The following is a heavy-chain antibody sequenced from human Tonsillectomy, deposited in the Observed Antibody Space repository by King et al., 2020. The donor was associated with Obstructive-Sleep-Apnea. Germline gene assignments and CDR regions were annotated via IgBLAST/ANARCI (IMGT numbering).Heavy chain of an antibody. CDR1: CGSFSGYY. J-gene: IGHJ4*02. CDR2: INHSRSN. D-gene: IGHD3-3*01. V-gene: IGHV4-34*01. CDR3: SRGDFVTDY. Sequence: VQLQQWGAGLLKPSETLSLTCAVYCGSFSGYYWSWIRQPPGKGLEWIGEINHSRSNNYNPSLKSRVTISFDTSKNQFSLKMTSVTAADTAVYYCSRGDFVTDYWGQGTLVTVSS.